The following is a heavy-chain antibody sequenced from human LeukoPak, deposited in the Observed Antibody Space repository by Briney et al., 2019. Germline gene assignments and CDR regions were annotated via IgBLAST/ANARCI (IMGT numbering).Heavy chain of an antibody. CDR2: VNPNSGDP. D-gene: IGHD2-15*01. Sequence: GASVKVSCRTSGYNFIGYYIHWVRQAPGQGLEWMGWVNPNSGDPNYSPRFKGRVSMTRDTSITTAYMELTSLTSDDTAIYYCPRRIRTIGDFDSWGQGTLVTVSS. V-gene: IGHV1-2*02. J-gene: IGHJ4*02. CDR3: PRRIRTIGDFDS. CDR1: GYNFIGYY.